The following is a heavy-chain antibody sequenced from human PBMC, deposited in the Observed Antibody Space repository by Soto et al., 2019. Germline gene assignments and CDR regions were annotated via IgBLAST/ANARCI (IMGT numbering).Heavy chain of an antibody. CDR1: GYTFTSYD. V-gene: IGHV1-8*01. CDR3: ARGRDYGDPYYYYYYMDG. D-gene: IGHD4-17*01. J-gene: IGHJ6*03. Sequence: GASVKVSCKASGYTFTSYDINWVRQATGQGLEWMGWMNPNSGNTGYAQKFQGRVTMTRNTSISTAYMELSSLRSEDTAVYYCARGRDYGDPYYYYYYMDGWGKGTTVTLSS. CDR2: MNPNSGNT.